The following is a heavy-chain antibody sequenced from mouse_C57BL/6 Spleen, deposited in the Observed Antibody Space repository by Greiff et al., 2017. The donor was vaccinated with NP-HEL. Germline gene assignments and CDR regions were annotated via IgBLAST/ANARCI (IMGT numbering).Heavy chain of an antibody. D-gene: IGHD1-1*01. CDR2: ISYDGSN. CDR1: GYSITSGYY. Sequence: VQLQQSGPGLVKPSQSLSLTCSVTGYSITSGYYWNWIRQFPGNKLEWMGYISYDGSNNYNPSLKNRISITRDTSKNQFFLKLNSVTTEDTATYYCARDSITTVVATGFDYWGQGTTLTVSS. V-gene: IGHV3-6*01. CDR3: ARDSITTVVATGFDY. J-gene: IGHJ2*01.